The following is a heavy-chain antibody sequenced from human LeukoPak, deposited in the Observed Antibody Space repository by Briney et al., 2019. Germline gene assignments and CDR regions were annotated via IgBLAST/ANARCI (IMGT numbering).Heavy chain of an antibody. V-gene: IGHV4-4*07. D-gene: IGHD6-13*01. CDR3: AREIAAAGFDAFDI. CDR2: IYTSGST. CDR1: GGSISSYY. J-gene: IGHJ3*02. Sequence: RPSETLSLTCTVSGGSISSYYWRWIRQPAGKGLEWIGRIYTSGSTNYNPSLKSRVTMSVDTSKNQFSLKLSSVTAADTAVYYCAREIAAAGFDAFDIWGQGTMVTVSS.